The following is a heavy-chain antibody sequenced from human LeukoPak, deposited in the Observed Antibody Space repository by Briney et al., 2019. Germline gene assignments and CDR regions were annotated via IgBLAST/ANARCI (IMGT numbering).Heavy chain of an antibody. J-gene: IGHJ4*02. CDR3: AKDIGGYSFAADY. CDR2: ISGDGGIT. Sequence: GGSLRLSCAPSGFTFDDYAMHWVRQGPGKGLEWVSLISGDGGITYYADSMKGRFTIYRDNSKNSLYLQMNSLRTEDTALYYCAKDIGGYSFAADYWGQGTLVTVSS. V-gene: IGHV3-43*02. D-gene: IGHD5-18*01. CDR1: GFTFDDYA.